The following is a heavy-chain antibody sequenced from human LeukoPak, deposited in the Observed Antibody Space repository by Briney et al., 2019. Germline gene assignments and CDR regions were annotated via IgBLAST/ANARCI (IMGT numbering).Heavy chain of an antibody. J-gene: IGHJ4*02. CDR2: IYSGGST. V-gene: IGHV3-53*04. D-gene: IGHD6-19*01. CDR1: GFTVSSNY. CDR3: ATFVGTSGWKDFDY. Sequence: GGSLRLSCAASGFTVSSNYMSWVRQAPGKGLEWVSVIYSGGSTYYADSVKGRFTISRHNSKNTLYLQMNSLRAEDTAVYYCATFVGTSGWKDFDYWGQGTQVTVSS.